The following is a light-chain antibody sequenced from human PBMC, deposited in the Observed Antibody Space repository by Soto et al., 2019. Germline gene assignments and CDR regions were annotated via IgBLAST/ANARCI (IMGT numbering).Light chain of an antibody. Sequence: DIQMTQSPSTLSASVGDRVTITCRASQSITSWLAWYQQRPGKAPNLLIYGASSLESGVPSRFSGSGSGTEFILTISSLLPDDFATYYCQQYDSMVTFGQGTKVDIK. V-gene: IGKV1-5*01. J-gene: IGKJ1*01. CDR2: GAS. CDR3: QQYDSMVT. CDR1: QSITSW.